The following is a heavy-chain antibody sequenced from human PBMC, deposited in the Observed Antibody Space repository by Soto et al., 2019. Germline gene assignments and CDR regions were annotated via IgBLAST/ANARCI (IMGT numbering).Heavy chain of an antibody. Sequence: QVQLQESGPGLVKPSQTLSLTCTVSGGSISSGGYYWSWIRQHPGKGLEWIGYIYYSGSTYYNPSLKTRVTISVDTSKNQFSLKLSSVTAADTAVYYCAGYCSGGSCYSAGSYFDYWGQGTLVTVSS. D-gene: IGHD2-15*01. CDR3: AGYCSGGSCYSAGSYFDY. CDR2: IYYSGST. V-gene: IGHV4-31*03. CDR1: GGSISSGGYY. J-gene: IGHJ4*02.